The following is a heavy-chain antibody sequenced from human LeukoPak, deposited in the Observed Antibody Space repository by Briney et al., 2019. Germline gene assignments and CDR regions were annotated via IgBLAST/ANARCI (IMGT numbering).Heavy chain of an antibody. CDR1: GFYLLNAW. J-gene: IGHJ5*02. D-gene: IGHD6-19*01. CDR2: IDSDGSST. Sequence: PGGSLRLSCAASGFYLLNAWMSWVRQAPGKGLVWLSRIDSDGSSTNYADAVKGRFIISRDNAKNTLYLQMNSLRAEDTAVYFCARDSQLTSDWSLNWFDPWGQGTLVTVSS. CDR3: ARDSQLTSDWSLNWFDP. V-gene: IGHV3-74*01.